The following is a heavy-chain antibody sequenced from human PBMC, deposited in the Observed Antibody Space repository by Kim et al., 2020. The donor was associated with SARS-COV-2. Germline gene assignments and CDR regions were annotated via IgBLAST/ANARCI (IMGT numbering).Heavy chain of an antibody. Sequence: PSLKSRVTMSVDTSKNQFSLKLGSVTAADTAVYYCARGVVAAAGGDWFDPWGQGTLVTVSS. J-gene: IGHJ5*02. CDR3: ARGVVAAAGGDWFDP. V-gene: IGHV4-4*07. D-gene: IGHD6-13*01.